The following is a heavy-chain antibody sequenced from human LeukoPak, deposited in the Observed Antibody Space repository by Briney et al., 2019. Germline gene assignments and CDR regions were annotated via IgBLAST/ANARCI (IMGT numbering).Heavy chain of an antibody. CDR2: ISRNSDST. Sequence: GRSLRLSCAASGFPFDDKAMHWVRQAPGKGLEWVAGISRNSDSTGYADSVKGRFTISRDNAKHSLYLQMNSLRAEDMALYYCVKDIGSGSYRYGGYFDYWGQETLVTVSS. CDR3: VKDIGSGSYRYGGYFDY. V-gene: IGHV3-9*03. D-gene: IGHD1-26*01. CDR1: GFPFDDKA. J-gene: IGHJ4*02.